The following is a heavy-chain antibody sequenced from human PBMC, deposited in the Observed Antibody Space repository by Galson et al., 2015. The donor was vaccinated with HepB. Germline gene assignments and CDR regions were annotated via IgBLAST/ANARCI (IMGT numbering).Heavy chain of an antibody. CDR1: GYTFTSYH. J-gene: IGHJ4*02. CDR3: ARGSYCSGGSCDFDY. CDR2: MNPSGGNT. Sequence: SVKVSCKASGYTFTSYHINWVRQATGQGLEWMGWMNPSGGNTGYAQKFQGRVTMTRNTSISTAYMELSSLRSEDTAVYYCARGSYCSGGSCDFDYWGQGTLVTVSS. V-gene: IGHV1-8*01. D-gene: IGHD2-15*01.